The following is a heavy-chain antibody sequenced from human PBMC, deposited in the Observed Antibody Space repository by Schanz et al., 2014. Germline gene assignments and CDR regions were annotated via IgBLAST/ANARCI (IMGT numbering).Heavy chain of an antibody. CDR2: ISSSGSYI. CDR1: GFTFSSYA. V-gene: IGHV3-21*01. D-gene: IGHD4-17*01. J-gene: IGHJ4*02. CDR3: ARPRFDYGEVDY. Sequence: EVQLVESGGGLVKPGGSLRLSCAASGFTFSSYAMSWVRQPPGKGLEWVSSISSSGSYIYYADSVKGRFSISRDNAKNSLFLQMNRLRAEDTAVYYCARPRFDYGEVDYWGQGTLVTVSS.